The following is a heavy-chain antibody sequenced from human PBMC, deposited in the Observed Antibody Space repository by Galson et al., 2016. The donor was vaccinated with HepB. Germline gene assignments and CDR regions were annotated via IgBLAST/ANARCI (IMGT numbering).Heavy chain of an antibody. CDR2: INPSGGST. J-gene: IGHJ6*03. Sequence: SVKVSCKASGYTFTSYYMHWVRQAPGQGLEWMGKINPSGGSTRYAQKFQGRVTMTRDTSTSTVYMELSSLRSEDTAVYYCARGTVTPFHCYYYYMDVWGQGTMVTVSS. D-gene: IGHD4-17*01. V-gene: IGHV1-46*01. CDR1: GYTFTSYY. CDR3: ARGTVTPFHCYYYYMDV.